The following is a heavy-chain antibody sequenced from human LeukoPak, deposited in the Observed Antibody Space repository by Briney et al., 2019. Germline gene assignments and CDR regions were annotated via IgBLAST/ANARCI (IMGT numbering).Heavy chain of an antibody. J-gene: IGHJ6*02. V-gene: IGHV4-34*01. CDR2: INHSGST. CDR1: GESFSGYQ. Sequence: SETLSLTCAVYGESFSGYQWSWIRRPPGKGLECIGEINHSGSTNYSPSLKSRVTISVDTSKKQFSLKLTSVTAADTAVYYCARPGQLGTFYYGMDVWGQGTTVTVS. D-gene: IGHD3-16*01. CDR3: ARPGQLGTFYYGMDV.